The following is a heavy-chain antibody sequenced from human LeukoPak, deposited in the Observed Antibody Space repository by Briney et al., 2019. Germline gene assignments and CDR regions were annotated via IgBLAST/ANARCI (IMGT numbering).Heavy chain of an antibody. CDR3: ARAVRAGGDY. V-gene: IGHV3-30-3*01. D-gene: IGHD3-22*01. CDR1: GFTFSSYA. J-gene: IGHJ4*02. CDR2: ISYDGSNK. Sequence: GGSLRLSCAASGFTFSSYAMHWVRQAPGKGLEWVAVISYDGSNKYYADSVKGRFTISRDNGKNSVYLQMNSLRVDDTAMYYCARAVRAGGDYWGQGTLVTVSS.